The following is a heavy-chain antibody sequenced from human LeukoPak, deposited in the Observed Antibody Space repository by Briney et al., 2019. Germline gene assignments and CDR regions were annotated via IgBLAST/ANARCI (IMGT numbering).Heavy chain of an antibody. Sequence: SETLSLTCTVSGGSISSGSYYWSWIRQPAGKGLEWIGRIYTSGSTNYNPSLKSRVTISVDTSKNQFSLKLSSVTAADTAVYYCARVGIAAAPGVWFDPWGQGTLVTVSS. V-gene: IGHV4-61*02. CDR2: IYTSGST. CDR3: ARVGIAAAPGVWFDP. J-gene: IGHJ5*02. D-gene: IGHD6-13*01. CDR1: GGSISSGSYY.